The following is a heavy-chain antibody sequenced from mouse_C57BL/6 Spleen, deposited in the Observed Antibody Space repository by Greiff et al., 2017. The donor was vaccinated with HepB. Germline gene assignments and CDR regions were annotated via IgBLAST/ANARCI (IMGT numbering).Heavy chain of an antibody. CDR2: IYPGDGDT. D-gene: IGHD2-1*01. CDR1: GYAFSSSW. J-gene: IGHJ3*01. Sequence: VQGVESGPELVKPGASVKISCKASGYAFSSSWMNWVKQRPGKGLEWIGRIYPGDGDTNYNGKFKGKATLTADKSSSTAYMQLSSLTSEGPAVYFCARSGGNYVLAWFAYWGQGTLVTVSA. CDR3: ARSGGNYVLAWFAY. V-gene: IGHV1-82*01.